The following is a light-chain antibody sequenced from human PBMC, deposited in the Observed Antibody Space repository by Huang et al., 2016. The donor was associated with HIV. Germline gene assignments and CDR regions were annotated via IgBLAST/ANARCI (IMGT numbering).Light chain of an antibody. CDR2: GAS. CDR1: QNMDSY. CDR3: QQSYSNPRT. J-gene: IGKJ1*01. V-gene: IGKV1-39*01. Sequence: DIQMTQSPSSLSASVGNRVTITCRASQNMDSYLNWYQQKPGKAPKLLIYGASTLGSGVPSRFSGSGSGTDFTLTVSSLQPEDFATYYCQQSYSNPRTFGQGTKVEVK.